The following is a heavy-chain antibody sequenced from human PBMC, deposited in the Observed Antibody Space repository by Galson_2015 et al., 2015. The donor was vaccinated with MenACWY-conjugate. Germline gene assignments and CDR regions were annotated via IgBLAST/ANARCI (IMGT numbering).Heavy chain of an antibody. CDR1: GFSLRTSGVG. CDR3: AQGDVFDI. CDR2: IYWDDDK. V-gene: IGHV2-5*02. Sequence: PALVNPTQPLALPFTFSGFSLRTSGVGVGWIRQPPGKALEWLALIYWDDDKRYSPSLKSRLTITKDTSKNQVVLTMTNMDPVDTATYYCAQGDVFDIWGQGTRVTVSS. J-gene: IGHJ3*02.